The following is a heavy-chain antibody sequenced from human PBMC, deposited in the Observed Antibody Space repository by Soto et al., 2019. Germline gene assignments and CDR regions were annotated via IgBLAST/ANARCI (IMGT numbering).Heavy chain of an antibody. CDR2: INHSGST. CDR1: GGSFSGYY. Sequence: QVQLQQWGAGLLKPSETLSLTCAVYGGSFSGYYWSWIRQPPGKGLEWIGEINHSGSTNYNPSRKSRVTISVDTSKYQFSLKLSSVTAADTAVYYCARGGQWLPPERAFDIWGQGTMVTVSS. V-gene: IGHV4-34*01. D-gene: IGHD6-19*01. J-gene: IGHJ3*02. CDR3: ARGGQWLPPERAFDI.